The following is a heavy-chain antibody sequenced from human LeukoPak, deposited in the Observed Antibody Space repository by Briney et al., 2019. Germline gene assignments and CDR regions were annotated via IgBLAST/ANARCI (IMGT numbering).Heavy chain of an antibody. J-gene: IGHJ6*02. D-gene: IGHD4-17*01. V-gene: IGHV4-59*01. CDR2: IYYSGST. CDR1: GGSISSYY. Sequence: SETLSLTCTVSGGSISSYYWSWIRQPPGKGLEWIGYIYYSGSTNYNPSLKSRVTISVDTFKNQFSLKLSSVTAADTAVYYCARTRTTGGHFYGMDVWGQGTTVTVSS. CDR3: ARTRTTGGHFYGMDV.